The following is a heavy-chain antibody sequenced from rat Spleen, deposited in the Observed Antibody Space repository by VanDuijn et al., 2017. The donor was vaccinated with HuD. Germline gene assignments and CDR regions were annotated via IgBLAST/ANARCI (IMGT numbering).Heavy chain of an antibody. CDR2: ISNTGDT. CDR1: GITFNNYW. Sequence: EVQLVESGGGRVQPGRSLKLSCVASGITFNNYWMTWIRQAPGKGLEWVASISNTGDTFYPDSVKGRFSISRDDAKSTIYLYMNSLRSEDMATYYCSPLPGLNLYSWGQGVMVTVSS. V-gene: IGHV5-31*01. CDR3: SPLPGLNLYS. D-gene: IGHD1-4*01. J-gene: IGHJ2*01.